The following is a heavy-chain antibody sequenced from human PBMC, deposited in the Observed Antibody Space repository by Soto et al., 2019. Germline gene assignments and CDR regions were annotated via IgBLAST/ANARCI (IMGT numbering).Heavy chain of an antibody. CDR2: ISYDGSNK. V-gene: IGHV3-30*18. J-gene: IGHJ4*02. D-gene: IGHD3-9*01. CDR1: GFTFSSYG. CDR3: AKGGDILTGYYIPEGDFDY. Sequence: QVQLVESGGGVVQPGRSLRLSCAASGFTFSSYGMHWVRQAPGKGLEWVAVISYDGSNKYYADSVKGRFTISRDNSKNTLYLQMNSLRAEDTAVYYCAKGGDILTGYYIPEGDFDYWGQGTLVTVSS.